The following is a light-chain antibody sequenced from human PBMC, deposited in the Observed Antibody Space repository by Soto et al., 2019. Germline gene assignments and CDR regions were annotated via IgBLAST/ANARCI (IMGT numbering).Light chain of an antibody. CDR2: MAS. V-gene: IGKV1-5*03. Sequence: DVPMTQSPSTLPASVGDRVTITCRASQSIDNWLAWYQQKPGRAPKLLIYMASTLQGGVPSSFSGSGSGTEFTLTIRSLQADDFATYFCQQSNFYPWTFGQGTKVEIK. CDR3: QQSNFYPWT. J-gene: IGKJ1*01. CDR1: QSIDNW.